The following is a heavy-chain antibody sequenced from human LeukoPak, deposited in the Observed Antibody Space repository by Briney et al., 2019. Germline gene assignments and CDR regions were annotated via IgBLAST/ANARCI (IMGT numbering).Heavy chain of an antibody. Sequence: SETLSLTCTVSGGSISSYYWSWIRQPPGKGLEWIGYIYYSGSTNYNPSLKSRVTISVDPSKNQFSLKLSSVTAADTAVYYCAAYTYCGGDCYSSWFDPWGQGTLVTVSS. CDR1: GGSISSYY. V-gene: IGHV4-59*01. D-gene: IGHD2-21*02. J-gene: IGHJ5*02. CDR3: AAYTYCGGDCYSSWFDP. CDR2: IYYSGST.